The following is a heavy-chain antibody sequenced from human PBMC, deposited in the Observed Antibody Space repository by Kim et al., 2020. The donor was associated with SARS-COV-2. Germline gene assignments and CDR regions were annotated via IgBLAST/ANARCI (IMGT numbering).Heavy chain of an antibody. J-gene: IGHJ6*02. CDR2: ISAYNGNT. V-gene: IGHV1-18*01. Sequence: ASVKVSCKASGYTFTSYGISWVRQAPGQGLEWMGWISAYNGNTNYAQKLHGRVTMTTDTSTSTDYMELRSLRSHDTAVYYCARSKEQRDEIAEASNGYYYGMDVWGQGTTVTVSS. D-gene: IGHD6-13*01. CDR3: ARSKEQRDEIAEASNGYYYGMDV. CDR1: GYTFTSYG.